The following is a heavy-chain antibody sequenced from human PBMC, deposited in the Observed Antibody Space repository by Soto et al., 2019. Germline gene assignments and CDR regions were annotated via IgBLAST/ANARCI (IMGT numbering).Heavy chain of an antibody. CDR2: TYYRSKWYN. CDR3: ARTLSSSAENWFDP. Sequence: PPQTLSLTCAISGDSVSSNSAAWNWIRQSPSRGLEWLGRTYYRSKWYNDYAVSVKSRITINPDTSKNQFSLQLNSVTPEDTAVYFCARTLSSSAENWFDPWGQGTLVTVSS. J-gene: IGHJ5*02. D-gene: IGHD6-6*01. CDR1: GDSVSSNSAA. V-gene: IGHV6-1*01.